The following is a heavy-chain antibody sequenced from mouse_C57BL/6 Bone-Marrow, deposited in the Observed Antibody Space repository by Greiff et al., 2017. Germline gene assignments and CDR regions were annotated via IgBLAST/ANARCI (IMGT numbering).Heavy chain of an antibody. J-gene: IGHJ4*01. CDR2: INPSSGYP. CDR3: ARVTCAMDY. V-gene: IGHV1-4*01. Sequence: QVQLQQSGAELARPGASVKMSCKASGYTFTSYTMHWVKQRPGQGLEWIGYINPSSGYPKYNQKFKDKATLTADKSSSTAYMQLSSLTSVDSAVYYCARVTCAMDYWGQGTSVTVSS. CDR1: GYTFTSYT.